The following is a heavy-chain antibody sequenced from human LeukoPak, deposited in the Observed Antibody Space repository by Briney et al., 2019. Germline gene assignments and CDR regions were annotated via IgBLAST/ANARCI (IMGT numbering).Heavy chain of an antibody. J-gene: IGHJ4*02. V-gene: IGHV3-30*03. CDR3: AGTVTLTYYFDY. CDR1: GVTFSSYG. CDR2: ISYDGSNK. Sequence: GGSLRLSCAASGVTFSSYGMHWVRQAPGKGLEWVAVISYDGSNKYYADSVKGRFTISRDNSKNTLYLQMNSLRAEDTAVYYCAGTVTLTYYFDYWGQGTLVTVSS. D-gene: IGHD4-11*01.